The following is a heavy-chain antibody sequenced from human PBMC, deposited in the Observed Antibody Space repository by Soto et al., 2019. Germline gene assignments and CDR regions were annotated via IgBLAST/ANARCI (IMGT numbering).Heavy chain of an antibody. CDR2: MNPNSGNT. J-gene: IGHJ4*02. CDR1: GYTFTSYD. V-gene: IGHV1-8*01. D-gene: IGHD6-25*01. Sequence: ASVKVSCKASGYTFTSYDINWVRQATGQGLEWMGWMNPNSGNTGYAQKFQGRVTMTRNTSISTAYMELSSLRSEDTAVYYCARDPAPPDQADLWGQGTLVTVSS. CDR3: ARDPAPPDQADL.